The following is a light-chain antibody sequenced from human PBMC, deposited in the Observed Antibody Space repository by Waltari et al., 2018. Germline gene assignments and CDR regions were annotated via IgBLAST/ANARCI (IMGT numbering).Light chain of an antibody. CDR1: SRDVGGYNL. J-gene: IGLJ2*01. CDR3: CSYAGSSTSFVV. CDR2: EGS. V-gene: IGLV2-23*01. Sequence: QSALTQPASVSGSPGQSITISCTGTSRDVGGYNLVSWYQQHPGKAPKLMIYEGSKRPSGVSNRFSGSKSGNTASLTISGLQAEDEADYYCCSYAGSSTSFVVFGGGTKLTVL.